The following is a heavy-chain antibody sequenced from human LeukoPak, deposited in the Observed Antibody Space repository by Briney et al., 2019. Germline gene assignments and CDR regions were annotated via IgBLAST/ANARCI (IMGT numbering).Heavy chain of an antibody. CDR3: ARAPGRNNWFDP. CDR2: IYYSGST. V-gene: IGHV4-30-4*08. J-gene: IGHJ5*02. Sequence: SQTLSLTCTVSGGSISSGDYYWSWIRQPPGKGLERIGYIYYSGSTYYNPSLKSRVTISVDTSKNQFSLKLSSVTAADAAVYYCARAPGRNNWFDPWGQGTLVTVSS. CDR1: GGSISSGDYY.